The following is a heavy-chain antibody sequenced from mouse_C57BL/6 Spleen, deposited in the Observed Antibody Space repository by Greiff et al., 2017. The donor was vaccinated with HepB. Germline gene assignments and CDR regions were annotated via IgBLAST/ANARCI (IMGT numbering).Heavy chain of an antibody. CDR2: IYPGSGNT. CDR3: ARRGDYSLDY. J-gene: IGHJ2*01. V-gene: IGHV1-66*01. CDR1: GYSFTSYY. Sequence: QVHVKQSGPELVKPGASVKISCKASGYSFTSYYIHWVKQRPGQGLEWIGWIYPGSGNTKYNEKFKGKATLTADTSSSTAYMQLSSLTSEDSAVYYCARRGDYSLDYWGQGTTLTVSS. D-gene: IGHD1-1*01.